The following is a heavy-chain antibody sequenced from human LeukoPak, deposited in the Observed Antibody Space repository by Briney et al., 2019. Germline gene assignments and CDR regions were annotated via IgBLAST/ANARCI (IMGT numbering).Heavy chain of an antibody. CDR1: GFTFDDYA. Sequence: GRSLRLSCAASGFTFDDYAMHWVRQAPGKGLEWVSGISWNSGSIGYADSVKGRFTISRDNAKNSLYLQMNSLRAEDTALYYCAKDLKYSGYDFIDYWGQGTLVTVSS. CDR2: ISWNSGSI. CDR3: AKDLKYSGYDFIDY. V-gene: IGHV3-9*01. J-gene: IGHJ4*02. D-gene: IGHD5-12*01.